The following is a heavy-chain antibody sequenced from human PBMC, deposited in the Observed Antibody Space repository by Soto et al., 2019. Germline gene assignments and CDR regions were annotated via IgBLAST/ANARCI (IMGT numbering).Heavy chain of an antibody. J-gene: IGHJ4*02. Sequence: QVQLVESGGGVVQPGRSLRLSCAASGFTFSHYGIHWVRQAPGKGLEWLAVISYDGSNKHYADSVKGGFAVSRDNSKNTLYLQMNSLRAEDPAVYFCARYSGKYQGPIDYWGQGTLVTVSS. CDR2: ISYDGSNK. D-gene: IGHD1-26*01. CDR3: ARYSGKYQGPIDY. CDR1: GFTFSHYG. V-gene: IGHV3-30*03.